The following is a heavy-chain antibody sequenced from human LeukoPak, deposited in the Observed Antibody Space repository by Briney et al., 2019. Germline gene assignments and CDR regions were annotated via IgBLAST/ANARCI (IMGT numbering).Heavy chain of an antibody. V-gene: IGHV3-33*01. CDR2: IWHDGIDK. CDR3: ARGDYGSGTYVDY. D-gene: IGHD3-10*01. J-gene: IGHJ4*02. CDR1: GFPFRTFA. Sequence: GGSLRLSCAASGFPFRTFAMHWFRQAPGTGLEWVAVIWHDGIDKYYADSVKGRLTISRDNSKNTLFLQMNSLRAEDTAVYYCARGDYGSGTYVDYWGQGALVTVSS.